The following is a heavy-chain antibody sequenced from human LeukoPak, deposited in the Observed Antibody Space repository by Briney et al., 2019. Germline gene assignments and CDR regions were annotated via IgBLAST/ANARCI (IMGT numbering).Heavy chain of an antibody. CDR1: GFTFGDYA. CDR2: IRRKAHGGTT. D-gene: IGHD3-22*01. Sequence: GGSLRLSCTTSGFTFGDYAMSWVRQAPGKGLEWVSFIRRKAHGGTTEYAASVKGRFSGSRDDSKSIAYLQMNSLKTEDTAVYFCTRVTYYYDNSGYFHFDSWGQGSLVTVSS. V-gene: IGHV3-49*04. CDR3: TRVTYYYDNSGYFHFDS. J-gene: IGHJ4*02.